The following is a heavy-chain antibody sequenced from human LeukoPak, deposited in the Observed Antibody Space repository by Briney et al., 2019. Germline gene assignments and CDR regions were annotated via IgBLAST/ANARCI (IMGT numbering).Heavy chain of an antibody. V-gene: IGHV3-11*01. CDR2: ISSSGSTI. Sequence: PGGSLRLSCAASGFTFSDYYMSWIRQAPGKGLEWVSYISSSGSTIYYADSVKGRFTISRDNSKNTLYLQMNSLRAEDTAVYYCAKVRLSMNAFDIWGQGTMVTVSS. J-gene: IGHJ3*02. CDR3: AKVRLSMNAFDI. D-gene: IGHD2/OR15-2a*01. CDR1: GFTFSDYY.